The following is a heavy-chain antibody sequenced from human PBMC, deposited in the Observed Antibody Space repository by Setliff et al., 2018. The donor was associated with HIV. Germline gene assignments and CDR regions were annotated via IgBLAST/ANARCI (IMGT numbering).Heavy chain of an antibody. Sequence: SETLSLTCTVSGDSVSRSNYYWAWIRQPPGKGLEWIGSIDYNAITYYNPSLKSRVTLSVDTPKNQFSLYLSSVTASDTAVYYCASLFRLSGFWISFLPDYWGQGILVTVSS. CDR1: GDSVSRSNYY. J-gene: IGHJ4*02. CDR2: IDYNAIT. CDR3: ASLFRLSGFWISFLPDY. D-gene: IGHD3-3*01. V-gene: IGHV4-39*01.